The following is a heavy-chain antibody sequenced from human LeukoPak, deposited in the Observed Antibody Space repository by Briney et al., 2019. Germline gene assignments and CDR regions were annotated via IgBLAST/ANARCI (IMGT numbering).Heavy chain of an antibody. CDR2: INPNSGGT. CDR1: GYTFTGYY. CDR3: ARGTVYDTFQTDFDY. V-gene: IGHV1-2*02. J-gene: IGHJ4*02. D-gene: IGHD3-22*01. Sequence: ASVKVSCKASGYTFTGYYMHWVRQAPGQGLEWMGWINPNSGGTNYAQKFPGRVTMTRDTPISTAYMELSRLRSDDTAVYYCARGTVYDTFQTDFDYWGQGTLVTVSS.